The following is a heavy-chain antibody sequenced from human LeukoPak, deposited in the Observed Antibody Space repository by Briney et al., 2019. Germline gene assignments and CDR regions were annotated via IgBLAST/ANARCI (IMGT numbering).Heavy chain of an antibody. J-gene: IGHJ3*02. D-gene: IGHD3-16*01. V-gene: IGHV3-64D*06. CDR1: GFTFSIYA. CDR3: VKTMVTLGGIIRADAFDI. Sequence: GGSLRLSCSASGFTFSIYAMHWVRQAPGKGLEYLSGINNNGGTTNYADSVKGRFTISRDNFKNTLYLQMSSLRPEDTAVYYCVKTMVTLGGIIRADAFDIWGQGTMVTVSS. CDR2: INNNGGTT.